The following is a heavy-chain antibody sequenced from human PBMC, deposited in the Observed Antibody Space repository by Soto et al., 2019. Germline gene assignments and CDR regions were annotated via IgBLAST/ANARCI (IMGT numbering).Heavy chain of an antibody. CDR3: ARDRCSGGSCYSNWFDP. D-gene: IGHD2-15*01. CDR1: GYTFTGYY. CDR2: INPNSGGT. J-gene: IGHJ5*02. Sequence: ASVKVSCKASGYTFTGYYMHWVRQAPGQGLEWMGWINPNSGGTNYAQKFQGWVTMTRDTSISTAYMELSRLRSDDTAVYYCARDRCSGGSCYSNWFDPWGQGTLVTVS. V-gene: IGHV1-2*04.